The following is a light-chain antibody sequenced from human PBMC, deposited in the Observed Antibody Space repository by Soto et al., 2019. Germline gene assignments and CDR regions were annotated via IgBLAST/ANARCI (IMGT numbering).Light chain of an antibody. CDR1: QSVSSD. V-gene: IGKV3-15*01. Sequence: EIVMTQSPATLSVSPGERATLSCRASQSVSSDLAWYHQKPGQAPRLLIYGASTRATGIPARFSGSGSGTDFTLTINSLESEDFAVYYCQQCNNWPRTFGQGTKVEIK. CDR2: GAS. CDR3: QQCNNWPRT. J-gene: IGKJ1*01.